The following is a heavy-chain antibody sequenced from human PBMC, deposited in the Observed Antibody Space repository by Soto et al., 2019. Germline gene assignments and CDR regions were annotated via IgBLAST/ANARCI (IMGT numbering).Heavy chain of an antibody. CDR3: ARVPEITIFGVVIAHYFDY. Sequence: ASVKVSCKASGYTFTSYAMHWVRQAPGQRLEWMGWINAGNGNTKYSQKFQGRVTITRDTSASTAYMELSSLRSEDTAVYYCARVPEITIFGVVIAHYFDYWGQGTLVTVSS. D-gene: IGHD3-3*01. J-gene: IGHJ4*02. V-gene: IGHV1-3*01. CDR1: GYTFTSYA. CDR2: INAGNGNT.